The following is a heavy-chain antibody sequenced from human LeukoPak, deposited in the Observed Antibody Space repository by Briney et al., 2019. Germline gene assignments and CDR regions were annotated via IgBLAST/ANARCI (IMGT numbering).Heavy chain of an antibody. D-gene: IGHD6-13*01. CDR2: IRSKAYGGTT. CDR1: GFTFGDYA. Sequence: GGSLRLSCTASGFTFGDYAMSWFRQAPGKGLEWVGFIRSKAYGGTTEYAASVKGRFTISRDDSKSIAYLQMNSLKTEDTAVYYCTRVTASSSWYRPYYFDYWGQGTLVTVSS. J-gene: IGHJ4*02. V-gene: IGHV3-49*03. CDR3: TRVTASSSWYRPYYFDY.